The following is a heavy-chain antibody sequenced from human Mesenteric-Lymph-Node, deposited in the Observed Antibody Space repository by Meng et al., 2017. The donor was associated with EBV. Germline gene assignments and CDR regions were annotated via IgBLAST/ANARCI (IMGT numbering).Heavy chain of an antibody. V-gene: IGHV4-30-4*01. CDR1: GGSISLGGYY. D-gene: IGHD5-24*01. CDR2: SYYRGST. CDR3: ARGSRYGYNLDY. Sequence: QVQLQESGPGLVKPPHTLSLTDAVSGGSISLGGYYCSWICQPPGKGLEWIGYSYYRGSTYYYPSLKSRVTISVDTSKNQFSLKLSSVTAADTAVYYCARGSRYGYNLDYWGQGTLVTVSS. J-gene: IGHJ4*02.